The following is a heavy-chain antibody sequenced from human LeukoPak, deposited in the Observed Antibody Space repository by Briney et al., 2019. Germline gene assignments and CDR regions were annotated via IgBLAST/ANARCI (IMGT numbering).Heavy chain of an antibody. CDR1: GYSFSTNW. D-gene: IGHD6-25*01. J-gene: IGHJ4*02. Sequence: GESLKISCKGSGYSFSTNWIAWVRQMPGKGLEWMGVIYPSDSDTRYSPSFQGQVTISADKSISTAYLQWSSLKASDTAIYYCARGSIPISGFCITGSCTRFDYWGQGTLVTVS. CDR2: IYPSDSDT. CDR3: ARGSIPISGFCITGSCTRFDY. V-gene: IGHV5-51*01.